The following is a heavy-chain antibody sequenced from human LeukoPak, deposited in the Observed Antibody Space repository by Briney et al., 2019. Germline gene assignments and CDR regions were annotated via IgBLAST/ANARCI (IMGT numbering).Heavy chain of an antibody. D-gene: IGHD6-6*01. V-gene: IGHV4-39*07. CDR2: DYYSGNT. J-gene: IGHJ4*02. CDR3: ARSARIAARPYYFDY. Sequence: PSETLSLTCSVSGGSIININYYWGWIRQPPGKGLEWIGSDYYSGNTYYNPSLQSRVTISVDTSKNQFSLKLSSVTAADTAVYYCARSARIAARPYYFDYWGQGTLVTASS. CDR1: GGSIININYY.